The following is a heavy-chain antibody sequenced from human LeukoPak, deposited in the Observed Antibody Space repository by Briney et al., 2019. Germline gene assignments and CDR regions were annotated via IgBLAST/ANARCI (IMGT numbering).Heavy chain of an antibody. Sequence: GGSLRLSCAASGLTFRSYWMSWVRQAPGKGLEWVANINPDGGDKYYVESVKGRFTISRDNAKNSLYLQMNSLRAEDTGVYYCARETYYYDSSGTAADFWGQGALVTVSS. CDR1: GLTFRSYW. D-gene: IGHD3-22*01. CDR2: INPDGGDK. CDR3: ARETYYYDSSGTAADF. J-gene: IGHJ4*02. V-gene: IGHV3-7*04.